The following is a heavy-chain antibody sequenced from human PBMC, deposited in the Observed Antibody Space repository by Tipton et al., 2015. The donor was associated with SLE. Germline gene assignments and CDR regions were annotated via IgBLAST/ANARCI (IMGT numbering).Heavy chain of an antibody. Sequence: TLSLTCTVSGGSISSSSYYWGWIRQPPGKGLEWIGYIYYSGSTYYNPSLKSRVTISVDTSKNQFSLKLSSVTAADTAVYYCARGLLWGAFDIWGQGTMVTVSS. V-gene: IGHV4-31*03. J-gene: IGHJ3*02. CDR1: GGSISSSSYY. CDR3: ARGLLWGAFDI. CDR2: IYYSGST. D-gene: IGHD3-10*01.